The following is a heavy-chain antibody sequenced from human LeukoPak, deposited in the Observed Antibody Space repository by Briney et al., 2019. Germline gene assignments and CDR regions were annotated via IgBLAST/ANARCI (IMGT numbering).Heavy chain of an antibody. CDR3: ARTGTQYYYDSSGVNYYYYYMDV. CDR1: GGSISSYY. CDR2: IYYSGST. V-gene: IGHV4-59*01. J-gene: IGHJ6*03. D-gene: IGHD3-22*01. Sequence: PSETLSLTCTVSGGSISSYYWSWIRQPPGKGLEWIGYIYYSGSTNYNPSLKSRVTISVDTSKNQFSLKLSSVTAADTAVYYCARTGTQYYYDSSGVNYYYYYMDVWGKGTTVTASS.